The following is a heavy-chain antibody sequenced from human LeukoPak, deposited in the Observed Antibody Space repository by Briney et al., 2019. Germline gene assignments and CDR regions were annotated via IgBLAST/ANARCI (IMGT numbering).Heavy chain of an antibody. D-gene: IGHD5-12*01. V-gene: IGHV1-69*04. Sequence: SVKVSCKASGGTFSSYAISWVRQAPGQGLEWMGRIIPILGIANYAQKFQGRVKIPADKPTSTAYMELSSLRSKDPAVYYCASSGYDYYYYGMDVWGQGTTVTASS. CDR3: ASSGYDYYYYGMDV. CDR2: IIPILGIA. CDR1: GGTFSSYA. J-gene: IGHJ6*02.